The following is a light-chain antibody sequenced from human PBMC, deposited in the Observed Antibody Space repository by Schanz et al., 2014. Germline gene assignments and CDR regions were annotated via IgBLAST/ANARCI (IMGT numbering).Light chain of an antibody. Sequence: ETVLTQSPGALSLSPGERATLSCRASQTVSSSYLAWYQQKPGQAPRLLIYGASSRATGIPARFSGSGSGTDFTLTISSLQAEDVAVYYCQQYYSIPLTFGGGTKVEVK. CDR3: QQYYSIPLT. V-gene: IGKV3-20*01. CDR1: QTVSSSY. CDR2: GAS. J-gene: IGKJ4*01.